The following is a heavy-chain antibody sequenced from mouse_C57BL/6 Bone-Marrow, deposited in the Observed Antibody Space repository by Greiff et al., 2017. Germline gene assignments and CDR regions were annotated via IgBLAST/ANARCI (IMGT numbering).Heavy chain of an antibody. D-gene: IGHD2-5*01. Sequence: QVQLKQPVAELVKPGASVKMSCKASGYTFTRSWITWVTQRPGQGLEWIGDIYPGSGSPNYNGKFKSKATLTVDTSSSTAYMQLSSLTSEDSAVYYCARPYYSNYWYFDVWGTGTTVTVSS. V-gene: IGHV1-55*01. CDR3: ARPYYSNYWYFDV. CDR2: IYPGSGSP. J-gene: IGHJ1*03. CDR1: GYTFTRSW.